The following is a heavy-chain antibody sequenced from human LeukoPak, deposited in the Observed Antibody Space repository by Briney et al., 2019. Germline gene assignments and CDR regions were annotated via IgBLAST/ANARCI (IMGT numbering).Heavy chain of an antibody. CDR3: ARDLQWHDAFDI. D-gene: IGHD6-19*01. Sequence: KPSETLSLTCAVYGGSFSGYYWSWIRQPPGKGLEWIGEINHSGSTNYNPSLKSRVTISVDTSKNQFSLKLSSVTAADTAVYYCARDLQWHDAFDIWGQGTMVTVSS. CDR1: GGSFSGYY. V-gene: IGHV4-34*01. J-gene: IGHJ3*02. CDR2: INHSGST.